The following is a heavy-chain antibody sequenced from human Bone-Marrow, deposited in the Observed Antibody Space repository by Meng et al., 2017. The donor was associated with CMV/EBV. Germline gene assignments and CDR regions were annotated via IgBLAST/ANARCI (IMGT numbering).Heavy chain of an antibody. J-gene: IGHJ4*02. V-gene: IGHV3-30*04. CDR3: ARGIWFGELSGDY. CDR2: VSDDGSNK. D-gene: IGHD3-10*01. Sequence: GGPLRLSCAASGFIFRSYTMHWVRQAPGKGLEWVAVVSDDGSNKYYAQSVEGRFTISRDNSKNTLSLQMNSLRTEDTAVYYCARGIWFGELSGDYWGQGTLVTVYS. CDR1: GFIFRSYT.